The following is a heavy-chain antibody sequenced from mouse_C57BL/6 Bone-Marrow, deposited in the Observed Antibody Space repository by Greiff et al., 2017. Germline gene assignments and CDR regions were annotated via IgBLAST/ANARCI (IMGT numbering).Heavy chain of an antibody. CDR3: ARDYGSSFYAMDY. CDR2: INPYNGGT. CDR1: GYTFTDYY. J-gene: IGHJ4*01. Sequence: EVKLQESGPVLVKPGASVKMSCKASGYTFTDYYMNWVKQSHGKSLEWIGVINPYNGGTSYNQKFKGKATLPVDKSSSTAYMELNSLTSEDSAVYYCARDYGSSFYAMDYWGQGTSVTVSS. V-gene: IGHV1-19*01. D-gene: IGHD1-1*01.